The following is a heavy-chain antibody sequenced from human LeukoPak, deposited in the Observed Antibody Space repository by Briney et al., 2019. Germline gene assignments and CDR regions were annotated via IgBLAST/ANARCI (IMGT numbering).Heavy chain of an antibody. V-gene: IGHV3-23*01. D-gene: IGHD2-15*01. CDR2: IGAGTGAVT. CDR3: AKYCSGANCYHGIDY. Sequence: PGGSLRLSCAASGFTFSNYAMRWVRQAPGKGLEWVSAIGAGTGAVTIYADSVKGRFTISIDNSKNTLYLQMNGLRADDTALYYCAKYCSGANCYHGIDYWGQGTLVTVSS. J-gene: IGHJ4*02. CDR1: GFTFSNYA.